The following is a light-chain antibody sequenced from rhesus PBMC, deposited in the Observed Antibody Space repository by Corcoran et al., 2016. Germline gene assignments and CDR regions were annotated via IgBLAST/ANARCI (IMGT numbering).Light chain of an antibody. CDR1: QSVGST. V-gene: IGKV3-42*02. CDR2: YAS. J-gene: IGKJ4*01. Sequence: ETVMMQSPATLSLSPGERATLSCRASQSVGSTLAWYQQKPGQAPRLLIYYASSRATGIPERFSGRGSGTEFTLTISSLEPEDVRVYYCQKYNDWPLTFGGGTKVEIK. CDR3: QKYNDWPLT.